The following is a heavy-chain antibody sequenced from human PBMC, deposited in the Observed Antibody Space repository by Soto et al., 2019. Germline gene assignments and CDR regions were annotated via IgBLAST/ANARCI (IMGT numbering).Heavy chain of an antibody. Sequence: SETLSLTCTVSGGSISSGDYYWSWIRQPPGKGLEWIGYIYYSGSTYYNPSLKSRVTISIDRSKNQFSLNLNSVTAADTAVYYCARGGDGYSSFFDYWGQGTLVTVSS. D-gene: IGHD4-4*01. CDR3: ARGGDGYSSFFDY. V-gene: IGHV4-30-4*01. CDR2: IYYSGST. J-gene: IGHJ4*02. CDR1: GGSISSGDYY.